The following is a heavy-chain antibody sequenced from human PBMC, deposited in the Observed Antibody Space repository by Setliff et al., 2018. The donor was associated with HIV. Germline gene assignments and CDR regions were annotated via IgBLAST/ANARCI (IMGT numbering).Heavy chain of an antibody. Sequence: SETLSLTCAVSGYFISSGYYWGWIRQPPGKGLEWIGSLDYTGSTYYKPSLKSRVTISVDTSKNQFSLKLNSVTAADTAVYYCATFGMVRGVPWYFDFWGQGTLVTVSS. CDR3: ATFGMVRGVPWYFDF. V-gene: IGHV4-38-2*01. J-gene: IGHJ4*02. D-gene: IGHD3-10*01. CDR1: GYFISSGYY. CDR2: LDYTGST.